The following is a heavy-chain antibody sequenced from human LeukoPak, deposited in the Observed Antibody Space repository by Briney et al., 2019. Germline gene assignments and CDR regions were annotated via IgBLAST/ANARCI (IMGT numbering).Heavy chain of an antibody. Sequence: ASVKVSCKASGYTFTGYYMHWVRQAPGQGLEWMGWINPNSGGTNYAQKFQGRVTMTRDTSISTAYMELSRLRSDDTAVYYCARDRTGSAKRYWLDPWGQGTLVTVSS. J-gene: IGHJ5*02. V-gene: IGHV1-2*02. CDR3: ARDRTGSAKRYWLDP. CDR1: GYTFTGYY. CDR2: INPNSGGT. D-gene: IGHD6-25*01.